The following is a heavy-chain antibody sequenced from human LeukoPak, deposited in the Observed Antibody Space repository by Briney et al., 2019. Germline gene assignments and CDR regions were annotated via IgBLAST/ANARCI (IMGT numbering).Heavy chain of an antibody. V-gene: IGHV3-30-3*01. CDR1: GFTISSYA. CDR2: ISYDGSNK. J-gene: IGHJ4*02. Sequence: GGSLRLSCAASGFTISSYAMHWVRQAPGKGLEWVAVISYDGSNKYYADSVKGRFTISRDNSKNTLYLQMNSLRAEDTAVYYCAGDSSSCSYWGQGTLVTVSS. D-gene: IGHD6-13*01. CDR3: AGDSSSCSY.